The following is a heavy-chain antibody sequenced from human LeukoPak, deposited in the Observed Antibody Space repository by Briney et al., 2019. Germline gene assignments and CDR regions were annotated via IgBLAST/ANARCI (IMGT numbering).Heavy chain of an antibody. CDR3: ARWNNDWEFDY. CDR1: RFNVNNYW. J-gene: IGHJ4*02. D-gene: IGHD1/OR15-1a*01. CDR2: INEDGRVT. Sequence: GGSLRLSCAASRFNVNNYWMHWVRQAPGKGLVWVSRINEDGRVTSYATSVRGRFTIFRDSVENTLHLQMNSQRAEDTAVYYCARWNNDWEFDYWGQGTLVSVFS. V-gene: IGHV3-74*01.